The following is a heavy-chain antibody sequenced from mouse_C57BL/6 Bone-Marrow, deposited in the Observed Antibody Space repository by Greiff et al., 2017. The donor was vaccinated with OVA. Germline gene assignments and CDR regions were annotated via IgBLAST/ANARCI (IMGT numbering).Heavy chain of an antibody. CDR2: ISDGGSYT. Sequence: EVQRVESGGGLVKPGGSLKLSCAASGFTFSSYAMSWVRQTPEKRLEWVATISDGGSYTYYPDNVKGRFTISRDNAKNNLYLQMSHLKSEDTAMYYCARWGDWDYWGQGTTLTVSS. J-gene: IGHJ2*01. CDR1: GFTFSSYA. V-gene: IGHV5-4*01. CDR3: ARWGDWDY.